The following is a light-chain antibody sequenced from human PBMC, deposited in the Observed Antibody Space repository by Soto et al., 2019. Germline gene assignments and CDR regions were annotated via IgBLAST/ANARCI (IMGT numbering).Light chain of an antibody. CDR2: EVS. CDR1: SSDVGRYNY. CDR3: SSYTSSITYV. V-gene: IGLV2-14*01. Sequence: QSALTQPASVSGSPGQSTTISCTGTSSDVGRYNYVSWYQQHPGKVPKLMIYEVSNRPSGVSNRFSGSKSGNTASLTISGLQAEDEADYYCSSYTSSITYVFGTGTKLTVL. J-gene: IGLJ1*01.